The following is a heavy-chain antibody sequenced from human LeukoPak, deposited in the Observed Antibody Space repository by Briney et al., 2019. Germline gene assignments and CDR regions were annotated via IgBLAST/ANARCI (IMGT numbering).Heavy chain of an antibody. CDR3: ARAPGNDYYPYYYMDV. V-gene: IGHV4-59*01. CDR1: GGSISSYY. J-gene: IGHJ6*03. D-gene: IGHD4/OR15-4a*01. Sequence: SETLSLTCTVSGGSISSYYWSWIRQPPGKGLEWIGYIYYSGSTNYNPYLKSRVTISVDTSKNQFSLKVSSVTAADTAVYYCARAPGNDYYPYYYMDVWGKGTTVTVSS. CDR2: IYYSGST.